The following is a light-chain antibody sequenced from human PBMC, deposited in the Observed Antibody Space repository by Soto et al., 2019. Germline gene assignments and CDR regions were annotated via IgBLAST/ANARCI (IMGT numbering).Light chain of an antibody. Sequence: QSVLTQPPSVSGTPGHRVTISCSGSSSNIGSHTVNWYQKLPGAAPTLLIYSNNHRPSGVPGRFSGSKSGTSTSLAISGLQYADEADYYCATWDDSVNGYVFGTGTQVTV. CDR1: SSNIGSHT. CDR3: ATWDDSVNGYV. V-gene: IGLV1-44*01. J-gene: IGLJ1*01. CDR2: SNN.